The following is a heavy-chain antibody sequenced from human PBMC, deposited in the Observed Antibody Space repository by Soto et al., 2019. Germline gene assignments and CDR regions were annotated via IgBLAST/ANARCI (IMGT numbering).Heavy chain of an antibody. V-gene: IGHV3-23*01. Sequence: EVQLLESGGGLVQPGGSLRLSCAASGFTFSSYAMSWVRQAPGKGLEWVSTISGSGISTYYADSVKGRFTITRDNSKNTLYLHRNSLRAEDTAVYYCAKDTGLGGTGSLCFAYWGQGTLVTVS. D-gene: IGHD1-1*01. CDR3: AKDTGLGGTGSLCFAY. CDR2: ISGSGIST. J-gene: IGHJ4*02. CDR1: GFTFSSYA.